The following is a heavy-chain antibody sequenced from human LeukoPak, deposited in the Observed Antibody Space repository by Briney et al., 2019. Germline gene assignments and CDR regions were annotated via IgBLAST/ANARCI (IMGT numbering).Heavy chain of an antibody. CDR1: GYTFTSYG. CDR3: ARGIAYNDFWSGYYTGGVIYYYMDV. V-gene: IGHV1-69*06. D-gene: IGHD3-3*01. CDR2: IIPIFGTA. J-gene: IGHJ6*03. Sequence: ASVKVSCKASGYTFTSYGISWVRQAPGQGLEWMGGIIPIFGTANYAQKFQGRVTITADKSTSTAYMELSSLRSEDTAVYYCARGIAYNDFWSGYYTGGVIYYYMDVWGKGTTVTVSS.